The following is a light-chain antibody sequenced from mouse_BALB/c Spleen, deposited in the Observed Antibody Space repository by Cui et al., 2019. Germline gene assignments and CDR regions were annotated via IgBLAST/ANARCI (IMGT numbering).Light chain of an antibody. CDR1: KRLLHSSCNTY. CDR3: MQHLENPT. V-gene: IGKV2-137*01. J-gene: IGKJ2*01. CDR2: RVS. Sequence: DIVMTHAAPSVIVTPGESVSISCRSSKRLLHSSCNTYLYRIQERRGQSPQLLIYRVSNLASGVPDRFSGSGLGTAFTLRISRVEAEDVGVYYCMQHLENPTFGGGTKLEIK.